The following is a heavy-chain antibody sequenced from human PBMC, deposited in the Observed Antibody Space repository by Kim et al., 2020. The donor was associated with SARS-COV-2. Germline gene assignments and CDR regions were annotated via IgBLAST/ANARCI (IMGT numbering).Heavy chain of an antibody. D-gene: IGHD3-10*01. CDR1: GFIFSTYG. CDR3: ARDLSIGSLDC. Sequence: GGSLRLSCAASGFIFSTYGMHWVRQAPGKGLEWVAVLSHDESKTYYAESVKGRFTISRDISKNTLYLQMNSLRAEDTAVYYCARDLSIGSLDCGGQGTLVTVSS. J-gene: IGHJ4*02. CDR2: LSHDESKT. V-gene: IGHV3-33*01.